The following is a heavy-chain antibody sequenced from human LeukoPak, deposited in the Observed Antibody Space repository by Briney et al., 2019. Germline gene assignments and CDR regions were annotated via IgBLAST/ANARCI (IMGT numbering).Heavy chain of an antibody. J-gene: IGHJ6*03. CDR1: GYSFTSYW. Sequence: GESLKISCKGSGYSFTSYWIGWVRQMPGKGLEWIGVIYPGDSDTRYSPSFQGQVTISADKSISTAYLQWSSLKASDTAMYYCARRSVYGGTDYYYMDVWGIGTTVTVSS. CDR2: IYPGDSDT. CDR3: ARRSVYGGTDYYYMDV. D-gene: IGHD4-23*01. V-gene: IGHV5-51*01.